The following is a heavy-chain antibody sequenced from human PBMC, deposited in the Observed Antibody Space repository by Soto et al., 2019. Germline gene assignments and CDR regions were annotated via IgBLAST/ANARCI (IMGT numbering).Heavy chain of an antibody. D-gene: IGHD5-18*01. CDR3: ASLYSYDPGFDY. CDR1: GGSFSGYY. CDR2: INHSGST. V-gene: IGHV4-34*01. Sequence: SETLSLTCAVYGGSFSGYYWSWIRQPPGKGLEWIGEINHSGSTNYNPSLKSRVTISVDTSKNQFSLKLSSVTAADTAVYYCASLYSYDPGFDYWGQGPLITFSS. J-gene: IGHJ4*02.